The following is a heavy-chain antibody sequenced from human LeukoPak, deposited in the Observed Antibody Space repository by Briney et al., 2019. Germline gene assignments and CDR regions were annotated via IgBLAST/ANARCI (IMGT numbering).Heavy chain of an antibody. CDR3: AREEYYDSSVYGY. V-gene: IGHV3-21*01. CDR2: ISSSSSYI. CDR1: GFTFSSYS. Sequence: GGSLRLSCAASGFTFSSYSMNWVRQAPGKGLEWVSSISSSSSYIYYADSVKGRFTISRDNAKNSLYLQMNSLGAEDTAVYYCAREEYYDSSVYGYWGQGTLVTVSS. D-gene: IGHD3-22*01. J-gene: IGHJ4*02.